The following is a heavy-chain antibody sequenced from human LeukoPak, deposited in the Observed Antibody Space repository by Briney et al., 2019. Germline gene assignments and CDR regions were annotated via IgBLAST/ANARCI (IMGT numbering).Heavy chain of an antibody. Sequence: GGSLRLSCAASGFTFTNYEMNWVRQAPGKGLEWVSYISGSGKIIYYADSVRGRFTISRDNAKNSLYLQMNSLRAEDTAIYYCARFASASYCGADCYFLYFDYWGQGSLVTVSS. CDR1: GFTFTNYE. CDR3: ARFASASYCGADCYFLYFDY. V-gene: IGHV3-48*03. D-gene: IGHD2-21*02. J-gene: IGHJ4*02. CDR2: ISGSGKII.